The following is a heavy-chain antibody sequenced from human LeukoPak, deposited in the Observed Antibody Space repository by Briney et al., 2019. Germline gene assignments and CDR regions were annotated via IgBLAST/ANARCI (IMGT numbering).Heavy chain of an antibody. CDR1: EYMFNSDG. Sequence: GASVKVSCKASEYMFNSDGINWVRQAPGQGLEWMGWINTNTGNPTYAQAFTGRFVFSLDTSVSVALLQISNLKAEDTAVYYCARDGSVPDFWSGNRSGMDVWGQGTTVTVSS. CDR2: INTNTGNP. V-gene: IGHV7-4-1*04. CDR3: ARDGSVPDFWSGNRSGMDV. J-gene: IGHJ6*02. D-gene: IGHD3-3*01.